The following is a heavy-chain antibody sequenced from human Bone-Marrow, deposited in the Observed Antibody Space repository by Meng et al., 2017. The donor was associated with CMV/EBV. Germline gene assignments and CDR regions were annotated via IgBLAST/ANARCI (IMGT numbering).Heavy chain of an antibody. V-gene: IGHV1-2*02. CDR1: GYTFTGYY. J-gene: IGHJ4*02. Sequence: ASVKVSCKASGYTFTGYYIHWVRQAPGQGLEWMGWTDPNRGATHYAQKFQGRVTMTRDTSISAAYMDLSRLRFDDTAVYWCARERGDSGYDAFDYWGQGTLVTVSS. CDR3: ARERGDSGYDAFDY. D-gene: IGHD5-12*01. CDR2: TDPNRGAT.